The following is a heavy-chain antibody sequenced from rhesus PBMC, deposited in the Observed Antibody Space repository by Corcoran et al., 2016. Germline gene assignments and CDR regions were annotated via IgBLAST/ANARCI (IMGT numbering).Heavy chain of an antibody. CDR1: GYSISSGYD. D-gene: IGHD1-1*01. CDR3: ARGGGLELSFDY. CDR2: IYDRSGRT. Sequence: QVQLQESGPGVVKPSETLSLTCGVSGYSISSGYDWSWIRQSPGKGLEWIGYIYDRSGRTTYNPALKNRVTISKEPSKNQFSLKLSSVTAADTAVYYGARGGGLELSFDYWGQGVLVTVSS. V-gene: IGHV4-76*01. J-gene: IGHJ4*01.